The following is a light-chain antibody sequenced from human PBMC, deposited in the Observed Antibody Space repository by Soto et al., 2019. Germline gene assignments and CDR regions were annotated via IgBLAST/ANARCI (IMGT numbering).Light chain of an antibody. J-gene: IGKJ4*01. V-gene: IGKV3-11*01. CDR2: DAS. CDR1: QSVGSS. Sequence: EIVLTQSPATLSLSPGERATLSCRASQSVGSSLAWYQQKPGQAPRHLIYDASNRATGIPARFSGSGSGTDFTLTISSLEPEDFAVYYCQQRSNWPALTFGGGTKVEI. CDR3: QQRSNWPALT.